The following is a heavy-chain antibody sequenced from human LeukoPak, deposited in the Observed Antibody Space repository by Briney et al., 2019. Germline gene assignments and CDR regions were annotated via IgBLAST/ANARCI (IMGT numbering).Heavy chain of an antibody. J-gene: IGHJ6*03. CDR1: GGSFSGYY. Sequence: SETLSLTCAVYGGSFSGYYWSWIRQPPGKGLEWIGEINHSGSTNYNPSLKSRVTISVDTSKNQFSLKLSSVTAADTAVYYCARHLSDSSGYYYPTYYYYYMDVWGKGTTVTISS. D-gene: IGHD3-22*01. CDR3: ARHLSDSSGYYYPTYYYYYMDV. V-gene: IGHV4-34*01. CDR2: INHSGST.